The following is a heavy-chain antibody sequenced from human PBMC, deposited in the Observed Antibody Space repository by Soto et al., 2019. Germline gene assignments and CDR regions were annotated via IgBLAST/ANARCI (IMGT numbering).Heavy chain of an antibody. CDR3: ARALDYDFWGGRNWFDP. D-gene: IGHD3-3*01. CDR1: GGSITDNY. CDR2: IYYTRIT. V-gene: IGHV4-59*01. J-gene: IGHJ5*02. Sequence: SETLSLTCSVSGGSITDNYWTWIRQSPGKGLEWVGYIYYTRITNYNPSLKRRVTISLDRSKNQFSLKLDSVTAADTAVYYCARALDYDFWGGRNWFDPWGQGTLVTVSS.